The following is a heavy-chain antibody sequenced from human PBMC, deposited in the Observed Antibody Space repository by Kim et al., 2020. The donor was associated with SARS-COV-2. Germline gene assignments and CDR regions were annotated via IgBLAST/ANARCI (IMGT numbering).Heavy chain of an antibody. CDR3: TTDPPGVAADY. V-gene: IGHV3-15*01. D-gene: IGHD2-15*01. CDR2: T. Sequence: TDYAAPVKGRFTISRDDSKNTLYLQMNSLKTEDTAVYYCTTDPPGVAADYWGQGTLVTVSS. J-gene: IGHJ4*02.